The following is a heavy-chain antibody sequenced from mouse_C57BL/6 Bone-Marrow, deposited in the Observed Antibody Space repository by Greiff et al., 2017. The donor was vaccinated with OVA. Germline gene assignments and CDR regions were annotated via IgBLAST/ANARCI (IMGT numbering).Heavy chain of an antibody. CDR1: GYTFTSYW. CDR3: ARPYSYYAMDY. CDR2: IDPSDSYT. D-gene: IGHD2-10*01. Sequence: QVQLQQSGAELVRPGTSVKLSCKASGYTFTSYWMHWVKQRPGQGLEWIGVIDPSDSYTNYNQKFKGKATLTVDTSSSTAYMQLSSLTSEDSAVYYCARPYSYYAMDYWGQGTSVTVSS. J-gene: IGHJ4*01. V-gene: IGHV1-59*01.